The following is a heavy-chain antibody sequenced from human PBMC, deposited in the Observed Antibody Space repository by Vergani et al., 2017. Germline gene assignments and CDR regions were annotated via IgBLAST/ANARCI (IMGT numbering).Heavy chain of an antibody. CDR1: GYTFTGYY. CDR2: INPNSGGT. V-gene: IGHV1-2*02. J-gene: IGHJ6*02. Sequence: QVQLVQSGAEVKKPGASVKVSCKASGYTFTGYYMHWVRQAPGQGLEWMGWINPNSGGTNYAQKFQGRVTMTRDTSISTAYMELSRLRSDDTAVYYCAREEGGDSSCYYYYYYYGMDVWGQGTTVTVSS. CDR3: AREEGGDSSCYYYYYYYGMDV. D-gene: IGHD3-22*01.